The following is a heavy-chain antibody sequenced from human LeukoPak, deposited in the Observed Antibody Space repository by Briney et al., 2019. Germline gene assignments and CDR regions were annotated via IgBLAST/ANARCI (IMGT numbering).Heavy chain of an antibody. D-gene: IGHD3-10*01. J-gene: IGHJ6*02. Sequence: GGSLRLSCAASGFTFSTYVMTWVRQAPGKGLEWVSAILGSDGGTYYTDSVKGRFTISRDNSKNTLYLQMNSLRAEDTAVYYCATTPGAYYYYHMDVWGQGTTVTVSS. CDR3: ATTPGAYYYYHMDV. CDR1: GFTFSTYV. CDR2: ILGSDGGT. V-gene: IGHV3-23*01.